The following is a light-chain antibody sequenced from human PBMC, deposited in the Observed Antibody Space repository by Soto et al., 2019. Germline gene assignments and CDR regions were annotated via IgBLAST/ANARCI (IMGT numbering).Light chain of an antibody. CDR2: RND. CDR3: AAWDDSLTGWV. Sequence: QAVVTQPPSASGTPGQRVTISCSGSSSNIGKNYVYWYQQLPGTAPKLLIFRNDQRPSGVPDRSSGSRSGTSASLAISGLRSEDEADYFCAAWDDSLTGWVFGGGTKVTVL. J-gene: IGLJ3*02. CDR1: SSNIGKNY. V-gene: IGLV1-47*01.